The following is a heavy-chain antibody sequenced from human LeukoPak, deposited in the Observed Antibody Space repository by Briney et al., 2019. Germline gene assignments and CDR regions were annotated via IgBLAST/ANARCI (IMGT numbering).Heavy chain of an antibody. CDR3: ARGSGWTETVNAEYFQH. Sequence: HTGGSLRLSCAASGFTFSSYAMHWVRQAPGKGLEWVAVISYDGSNKYYADSVKGRFTISRDNSKNTLYLQMNSLRAEDTAVYYCARGSGWTETVNAEYFQHWGQGTLVTVSS. CDR1: GFTFSSYA. CDR2: ISYDGSNK. D-gene: IGHD6-19*01. V-gene: IGHV3-30-3*01. J-gene: IGHJ1*01.